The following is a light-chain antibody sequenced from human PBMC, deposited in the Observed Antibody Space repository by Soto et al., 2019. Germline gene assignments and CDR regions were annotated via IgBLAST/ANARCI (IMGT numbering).Light chain of an antibody. Sequence: QSALTQPASVSGSPGQSITISCTGTDSDVGGYNYVSWYQQHPGKAPKLMIYEVINRPSGVSNRFSGSKSANTASLTISGLQAEDEADYYCSSYTSSSTLVFCGGTQLTVL. V-gene: IGLV2-14*03. CDR3: SSYTSSSTLV. CDR2: EVI. J-gene: IGLJ3*02. CDR1: DSDVGGYNY.